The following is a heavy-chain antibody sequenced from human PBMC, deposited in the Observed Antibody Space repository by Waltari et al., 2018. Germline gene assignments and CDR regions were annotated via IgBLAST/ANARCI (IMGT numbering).Heavy chain of an antibody. V-gene: IGHV4-34*01. CDR2: INHSGST. CDR3: ARGEDGYNFDY. D-gene: IGHD5-12*01. J-gene: IGHJ4*02. CDR1: GGSFGGYY. Sequence: QVQLQQWGAGLLKPSETLSLTCAVYGGSFGGYYWSWIRQPPGKGLEWIGEINHSGSTNYNPSLKSRVTISVDTSKNQFSLKLSSVTAADTAVYYCARGEDGYNFDYWGQGTLVTVSS.